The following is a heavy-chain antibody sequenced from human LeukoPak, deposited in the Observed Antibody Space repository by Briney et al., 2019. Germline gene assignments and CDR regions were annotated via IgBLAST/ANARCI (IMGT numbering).Heavy chain of an antibody. Sequence: SETLSLTCAVYGGSFSGYYWSWIRQPPGKGLEWIGEINHSGSTNYNPSLKSRVTISVDTSKNQFSLKLSSVTAADTAVYYCARAYGDYVPGGRFYYYGMDVWGQGTTVTVSS. D-gene: IGHD4-17*01. CDR2: INHSGST. CDR1: GGSFSGYY. J-gene: IGHJ6*02. V-gene: IGHV4-34*01. CDR3: ARAYGDYVPGGRFYYYGMDV.